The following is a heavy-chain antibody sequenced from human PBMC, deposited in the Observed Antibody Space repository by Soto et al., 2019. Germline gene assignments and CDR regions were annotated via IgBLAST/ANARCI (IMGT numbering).Heavy chain of an antibody. Sequence: ASVKVSCKASGGTFSSYAISWVRQAPAQGLEWMGGIIPIFGTANYAQKFQGRVTITADESTSTAYMELSSLRSEDTAVYYCARDAELLMAYAFSCDSWGQGTPVPV. D-gene: IGHD1-7*01. CDR1: GGTFSSYA. CDR2: IIPIFGTA. J-gene: IGHJ4*02. CDR3: ARDAELLMAYAFSCDS. V-gene: IGHV1-69*13.